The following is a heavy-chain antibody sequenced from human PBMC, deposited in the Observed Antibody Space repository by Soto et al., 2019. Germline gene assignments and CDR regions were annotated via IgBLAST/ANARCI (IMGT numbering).Heavy chain of an antibody. Sequence: QVQLVESGGGVVQPGRSLRLSCAASGFTFSSYGMHWVRQAPGKGLEWVAVISYDGSNKYYADSVKGRFTISRDNSKNTLYLQINRLRAEGTAVYYCAKDQGCRGGSCYPWYFDYWGQGTLVTVSS. J-gene: IGHJ4*02. CDR2: ISYDGSNK. CDR1: GFTFSSYG. V-gene: IGHV3-30*18. D-gene: IGHD2-15*01. CDR3: AKDQGCRGGSCYPWYFDY.